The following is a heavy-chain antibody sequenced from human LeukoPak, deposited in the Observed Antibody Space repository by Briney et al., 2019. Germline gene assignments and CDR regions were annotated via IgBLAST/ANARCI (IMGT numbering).Heavy chain of an antibody. CDR1: GYTFTNYG. Sequence: GASVKVSCKTSGYTFTNYGISWVRQAPGQGLEWMGWISPYNGNTNYAQKLQGRVTMTTDTSTNTAYMELRSLRSDDTAVYYCARAPTENYYGSGSYFVGYYYYYMDARGKGTTVTVSS. CDR3: ARAPTENYYGSGSYFVGYYYYYMDA. V-gene: IGHV1-18*01. CDR2: ISPYNGNT. J-gene: IGHJ6*03. D-gene: IGHD3-10*01.